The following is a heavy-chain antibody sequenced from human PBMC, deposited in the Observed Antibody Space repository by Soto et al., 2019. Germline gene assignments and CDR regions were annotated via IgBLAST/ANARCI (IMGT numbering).Heavy chain of an antibody. CDR3: ARDRRGLASLYYYYMDV. D-gene: IGHD6-19*01. CDR1: GGSISSGGYY. J-gene: IGHJ6*03. V-gene: IGHV4-31*03. CDR2: IYYSGST. Sequence: SETLSLTCTVSGGSISSGGYYWSWIRQHPGKGLEWIGYIYYSGSTYYNPSLKSRVTISVDTSKNQFSLKLSSVTAADTAVYYCARDRRGLASLYYYYMDVWGKGTTVTVSS.